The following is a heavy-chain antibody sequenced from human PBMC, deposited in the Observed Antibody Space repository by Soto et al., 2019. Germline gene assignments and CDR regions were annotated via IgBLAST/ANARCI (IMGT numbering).Heavy chain of an antibody. CDR2: MSYDGNNK. V-gene: IGHV3-30*18. D-gene: IGHD2-8*01. CDR1: GFTFSRYG. CDR3: AKGFLSGGYCANGVCYHFDY. Sequence: QVQLVESGGGVVQPGGSLRLSCAASGFTFSRYGMHWVRQAPGKGLEWVAVMSYDGNNKYYADSVKGRFTVSRDNSRNKQYLQMNSLKVEDTAVYFCAKGFLSGGYCANGVCYHFDYWGQGTPVTVSS. J-gene: IGHJ4*02.